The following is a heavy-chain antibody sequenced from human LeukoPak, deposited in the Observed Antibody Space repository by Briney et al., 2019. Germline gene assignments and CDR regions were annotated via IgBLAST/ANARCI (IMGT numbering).Heavy chain of an antibody. CDR3: AREYSGSYSEHFDY. CDR2: IYYSGST. CDR1: GGSISSYY. D-gene: IGHD1-26*01. J-gene: IGHJ4*02. V-gene: IGHV4-59*01. Sequence: SETLSLTCTVSGGSISSYYWSWIRQPPGKGLEWIGYIYYSGSTNYNPSLKSRVTISVDTSKNQFSLKLSSVTAADTAVYYCAREYSGSYSEHFDYWGQGTLVTVSS.